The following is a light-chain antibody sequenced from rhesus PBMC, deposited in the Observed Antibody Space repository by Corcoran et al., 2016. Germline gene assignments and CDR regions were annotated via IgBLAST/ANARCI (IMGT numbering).Light chain of an antibody. V-gene: IGLV2S7*01. CDR2: DVS. CDR3: CSYSTSSTFI. J-gene: IGLJ1*01. Sequence: QSAPTQPPSVSGSPGQSVTISCTGTSSDVGGYNYVSWYQQHPGKAPKLMIYDVSKRPSGVSDRFSGSKSGNTASLTISGLQAEDEADCYCCSYSTSSTFIFGAGTRLTVL. CDR1: SSDVGGYNY.